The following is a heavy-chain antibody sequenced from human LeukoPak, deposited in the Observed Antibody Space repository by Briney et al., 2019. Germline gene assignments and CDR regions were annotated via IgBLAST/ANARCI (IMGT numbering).Heavy chain of an antibody. V-gene: IGHV3-7*01. D-gene: IGHD3-10*01. CDR2: IKQDGSEK. CDR3: ARDLYHYGSGSSHFDY. J-gene: IGHJ4*02. Sequence: GGSLRLSCAASGFTFSSYWMSWVRQAPGEGLEWVANIKQDGSEKYYVDSVKGRFTISRDNAKNSLYLQMNSLRAEDTAVYYCARDLYHYGSGSSHFDYWGQGTLVTVSS. CDR1: GFTFSSYW.